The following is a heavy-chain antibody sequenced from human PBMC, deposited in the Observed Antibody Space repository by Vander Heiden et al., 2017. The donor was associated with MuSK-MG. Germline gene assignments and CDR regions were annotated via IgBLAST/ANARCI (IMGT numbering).Heavy chain of an antibody. V-gene: IGHV1-2*02. D-gene: IGHD5-18*01. CDR1: GYTFTAYY. CDR2: INPNSGGT. J-gene: IGHJ4*02. Sequence: QLPLVQSGAEVKQPGASVKVSCKASGYTFTAYYMHWVRQAPGQGLEWMGWINPNSGGTNYAQKFQGRVTMTRDTSISTAYMELSRLRSDDTAVYYCARGAARVPELIDYWGQGTLVTVSS. CDR3: ARGAARVPELIDY.